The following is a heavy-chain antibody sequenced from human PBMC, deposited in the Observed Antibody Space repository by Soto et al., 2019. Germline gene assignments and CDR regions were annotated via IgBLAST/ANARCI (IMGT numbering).Heavy chain of an antibody. D-gene: IGHD5-18*01. Sequence: SETLSLTCTVSGGSISNAAYSWSWIRQPPGKDLEWIGYIYPSGMPFYNPSLRSRVAISIDRSNYQFSLNLKSVTAADTAVYYCARERGGYGLFDSWGQGTLVTVSS. CDR3: ARERGGYGLFDS. J-gene: IGHJ4*02. CDR2: IYPSGMP. V-gene: IGHV4-30-2*01. CDR1: GGSISNAAYS.